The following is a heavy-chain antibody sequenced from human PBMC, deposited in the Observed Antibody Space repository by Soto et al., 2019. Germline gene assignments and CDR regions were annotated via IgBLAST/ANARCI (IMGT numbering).Heavy chain of an antibody. J-gene: IGHJ6*02. CDR3: ARSYDYVWGSYHYYYGMDV. CDR2: IYYSGST. CDR1: GGSISSYY. D-gene: IGHD3-16*02. Sequence: SETLSLTCTVSGGSISSYYWSWIRQPPGKGLEWIGYIYYSGSTNYNPSLKSRVTISVDTSKNQFSLKLSSVTAADTAVYYCARSYDYVWGSYHYYYGMDVWGQGTTVTVS. V-gene: IGHV4-59*01.